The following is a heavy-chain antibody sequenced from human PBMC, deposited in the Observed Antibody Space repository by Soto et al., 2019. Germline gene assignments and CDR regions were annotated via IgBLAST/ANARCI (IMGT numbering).Heavy chain of an antibody. CDR3: AKDRSALVTIFGVVTNPSYWFDP. V-gene: IGHV3-23*01. D-gene: IGHD3-3*01. Sequence: PGGSLRLSCGASGFTFCSYAMSWVRQAPGEGLEWVSAISGSGGSTYYADSVKGRFTISRDNSKNTLYLQMNSLRAEDTAVYYCAKDRSALVTIFGVVTNPSYWFDPWGQGTLVTVSS. CDR1: GFTFCSYA. J-gene: IGHJ5*02. CDR2: ISGSGGST.